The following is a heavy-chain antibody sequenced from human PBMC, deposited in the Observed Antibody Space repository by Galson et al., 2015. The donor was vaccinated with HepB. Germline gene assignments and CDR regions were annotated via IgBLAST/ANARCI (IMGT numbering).Heavy chain of an antibody. J-gene: IGHJ3*02. CDR2: IWYDGSNK. V-gene: IGHV3-33*01. D-gene: IGHD6-6*01. CDR1: GFTFSSYG. CDR3: ARESIAARPYDVFDI. Sequence: SLRLSCAASGFTFSSYGMHWVRQGPGKGLEWAAVIWYDGSNKYYADSVKGRFTIPRDNSKNTLYLQMNSLRAEDTAVYYCARESIAARPYDVFDIWGQGTMVTVSS.